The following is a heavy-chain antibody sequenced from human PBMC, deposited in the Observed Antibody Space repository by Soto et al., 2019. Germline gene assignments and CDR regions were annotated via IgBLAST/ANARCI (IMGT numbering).Heavy chain of an antibody. D-gene: IGHD2-2*01. CDR2: IRNKAYGGTT. CDR3: ARDQRAEI. J-gene: IGHJ4*02. V-gene: IGHV3-49*03. Sequence: GGSLRLSCTTSGFKFGDFAMSWFRQAPGKGLEWVGFIRNKAYGGTTEYAASVRGRFTISRDDSKSIAYLQMNSLKTEDTAVYFCARDQRAEIWGQGTLVTVSS. CDR1: GFKFGDFA.